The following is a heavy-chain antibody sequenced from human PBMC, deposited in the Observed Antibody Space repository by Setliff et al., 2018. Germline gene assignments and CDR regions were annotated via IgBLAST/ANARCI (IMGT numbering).Heavy chain of an antibody. CDR3: ARDTRDKFDSSGYYLSFDS. CDR1: GYTFAGYD. V-gene: IGHV1-69*13. J-gene: IGHJ4*02. Sequence: GASVKVSCKASGYTFAGYDMHWVRQAPGQGLEWMGRIIPVFRTADYAPILQGRVTISADESTTTAYMELSSLKSDDTAVYYCARDTRDKFDSSGYYLSFDSWGQGTLVTVSS. D-gene: IGHD3-22*01. CDR2: IIPVFRTA.